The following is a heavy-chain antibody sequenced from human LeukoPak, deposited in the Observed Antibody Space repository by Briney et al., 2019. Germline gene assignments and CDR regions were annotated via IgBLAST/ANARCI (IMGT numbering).Heavy chain of an antibody. D-gene: IGHD3-16*01. Sequence: PGGSLRLSCAASGFTVSSNYMSWVRQAPGKGLDCVAIIYSGGSTYYADSVKGRFTISRDNSKNALYLQMNSLRAEDTAVYYCAKGHGRLPRVDSDYWGQGALVTVSS. CDR1: GFTVSSNY. CDR3: AKGHGRLPRVDSDY. J-gene: IGHJ4*02. V-gene: IGHV3-66*02. CDR2: IYSGGST.